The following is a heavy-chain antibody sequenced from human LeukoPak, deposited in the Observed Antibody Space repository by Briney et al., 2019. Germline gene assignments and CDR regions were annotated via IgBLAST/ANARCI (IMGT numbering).Heavy chain of an antibody. D-gene: IGHD5-12*01. CDR2: ISGHNGNT. V-gene: IGHV1-18*01. CDR3: ARDSGRYSGYDSYFDY. Sequence: ASVKVSCKASGYTFTNYGISWVRQAPGHGLEWMGWISGHNGNTNYAQKFQGRVTMTRDTSTSTAYMELSSLRSEDTAVYYCARDSGRYSGYDSYFDYWGQGTLVTVSS. J-gene: IGHJ4*02. CDR1: GYTFTNYG.